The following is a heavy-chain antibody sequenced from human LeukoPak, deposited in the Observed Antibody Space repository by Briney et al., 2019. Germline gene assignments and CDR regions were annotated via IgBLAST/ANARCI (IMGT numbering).Heavy chain of an antibody. D-gene: IGHD1-1*01. CDR2: ISGSGGST. CDR1: GFTFSNYG. J-gene: IGHJ4*02. CDR3: AKYTRAPWSAFDY. V-gene: IGHV3-23*01. Sequence: GGSLRLSCAASGFTFSNYGMHWVRQAPGKGLEWVSTISGSGGSTYYADSVKGRFTISRDNSKNTLHLQMNSLRAEDTAVYYCAKYTRAPWSAFDYWGQGTLVTVSS.